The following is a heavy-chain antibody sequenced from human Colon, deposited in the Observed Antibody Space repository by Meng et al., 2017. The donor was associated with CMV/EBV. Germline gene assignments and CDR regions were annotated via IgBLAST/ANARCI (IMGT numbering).Heavy chain of an antibody. D-gene: IGHD2-8*01. V-gene: IGHV4-59*13. J-gene: IGHJ4*02. CDR2: TDSSGNT. CDR1: SDSMTVYY. Sequence: QVQLKESGPGLVRPSETLSLTCTVNSDSMTVYYWSWIRRPPGKGLEWIGSTDSSGNTNYNPSLESRVTISVDTSKNHFSLKLSSVTAADTAIYYCVRGGNGDGNWRYYFDYWGQGTLVTVSS. CDR3: VRGGNGDGNWRYYFDY.